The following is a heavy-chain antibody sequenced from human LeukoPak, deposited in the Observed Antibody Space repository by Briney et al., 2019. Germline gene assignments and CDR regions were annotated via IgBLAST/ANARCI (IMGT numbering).Heavy chain of an antibody. J-gene: IGHJ3*02. V-gene: IGHV1-24*01. Sequence: GASMKVSCKVSGYTLTELSMHWVRQAPGKGLEWMGGFDPEDGETIYAQKFQGRVTMTEDTSTDTAYMELSSLRSEDTAVYYCATDHPGGNFAGAFDIWGQGTMVTVSS. CDR1: GYTLTELS. CDR2: FDPEDGET. D-gene: IGHD4-23*01. CDR3: ATDHPGGNFAGAFDI.